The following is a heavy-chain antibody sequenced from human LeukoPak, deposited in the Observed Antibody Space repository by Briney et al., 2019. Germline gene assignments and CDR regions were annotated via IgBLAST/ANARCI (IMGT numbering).Heavy chain of an antibody. D-gene: IGHD4-17*01. CDR1: GFTFSNYA. CDR3: ARNMTSVTTGGDAFDL. V-gene: IGHV3-23*01. Sequence: PGGSLRLSCAASGFTFSNYAMSWVRQAPGRGLEWVSTVIITGVSTYYADSLKGRFTISRDNSKNMLYLQMNSLRAEDTAVYYCARNMTSVTTGGDAFDLWGQGTMVTVSS. CDR2: VIITGVST. J-gene: IGHJ3*01.